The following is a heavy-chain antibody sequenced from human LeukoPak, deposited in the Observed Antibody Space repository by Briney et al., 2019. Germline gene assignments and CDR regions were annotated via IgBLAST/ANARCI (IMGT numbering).Heavy chain of an antibody. J-gene: IGHJ4*02. CDR3: TGVSRSSWYDY. CDR1: GFTFSNYA. V-gene: IGHV3-15*01. CDR2: IKSKTDGGTP. Sequence: GGSLRLSCAASGFTFSNYAMRWVRQAPGKGLEWVGRIKSKTDGGTPDYAAPVKGRFTISRDDSKSTLYLQMNSLKTEDTAVYYCTGVSRSSWYDYWGQGTLVTVSS. D-gene: IGHD6-13*01.